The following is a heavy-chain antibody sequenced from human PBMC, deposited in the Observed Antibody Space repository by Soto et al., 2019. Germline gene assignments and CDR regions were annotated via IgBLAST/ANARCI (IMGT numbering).Heavy chain of an antibody. Sequence: PSQTLSLTCAISGDSVSSNSAAWNCIRQSPSRGLEWLGRTYYRSKWYNDYAVSVKSRITINPDTSKNQFSLQLNSVTPEDTAVYYCASLAAAGTGPMDDAFDIWGQGTMVTVSS. CDR2: TYYRSKWYN. V-gene: IGHV6-1*01. CDR1: GDSVSSNSAA. J-gene: IGHJ3*02. D-gene: IGHD6-13*01. CDR3: ASLAAAGTGPMDDAFDI.